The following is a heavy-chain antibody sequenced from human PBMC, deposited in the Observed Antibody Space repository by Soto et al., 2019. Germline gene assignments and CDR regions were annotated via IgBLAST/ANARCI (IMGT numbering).Heavy chain of an antibody. CDR1: GFTFSDYY. CDR3: ARTQYYYGSEDDDY. V-gene: IGHV3-11*01. CDR2: ISSSGSTI. Sequence: QVQLVESGGGLVKPGGSLRLSCAAAGFTFSDYYMSWIRQAPGKGLEWVSYISSSGSTIYYAVSVKGRFTIARDNAKNSRYLQMNILRAEDTAVYYCARTQYYYGSEDDDYWGQGTLVTVSS. J-gene: IGHJ4*02. D-gene: IGHD3-10*01.